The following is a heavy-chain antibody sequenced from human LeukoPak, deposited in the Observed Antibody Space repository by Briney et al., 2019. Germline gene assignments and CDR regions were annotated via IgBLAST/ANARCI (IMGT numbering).Heavy chain of an antibody. CDR2: ISGSGGST. Sequence: PGGSLRLSCAASGFTFSSYAMSWVRQAPGKGLEWVSAISGSGGSTYYADSVKGRFTISRDNSKNTLYLQMNSLRAEDTAVYYCAKDGLGHWWGLGFDYWGQGTLVTVSS. CDR3: AKDGLGHWWGLGFDY. J-gene: IGHJ4*02. CDR1: GFTFSSYA. V-gene: IGHV3-23*01. D-gene: IGHD2-8*02.